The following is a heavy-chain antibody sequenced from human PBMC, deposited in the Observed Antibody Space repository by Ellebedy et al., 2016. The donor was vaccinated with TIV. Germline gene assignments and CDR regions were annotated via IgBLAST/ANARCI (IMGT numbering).Heavy chain of an antibody. CDR3: AKSCCSTSSCYDGVDS. V-gene: IGHV3-23*01. Sequence: GESLKISCATSGFSFSTYAMSWVRQAPGKGLEWVSGISGSGGTTYYADSVKGRFSVSRDNSKNTLFLQMSTLRVEDTAVYYCAKSCCSTSSCYDGVDSWGPGTLVSVSS. D-gene: IGHD2-2*01. CDR1: GFSFSTYA. J-gene: IGHJ5*01. CDR2: ISGSGGTT.